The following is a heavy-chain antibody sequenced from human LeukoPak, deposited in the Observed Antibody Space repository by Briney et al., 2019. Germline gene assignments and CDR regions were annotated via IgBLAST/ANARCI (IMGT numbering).Heavy chain of an antibody. CDR1: GIAFSRFA. CDR2: VSESGDIT. V-gene: IGHV3-23*01. Sequence: GGSLRLSCAASGIAFSRFAMSWVRQAPGKGLEWVSVVSESGDITHYAESVRGRFTISRDNSKNTLYLEMNRLRSDDTAIYYCAKVSFLYALLDPFDYWGQGTLATVSS. J-gene: IGHJ4*02. CDR3: AKVSFLYALLDPFDY. D-gene: IGHD2-8*01.